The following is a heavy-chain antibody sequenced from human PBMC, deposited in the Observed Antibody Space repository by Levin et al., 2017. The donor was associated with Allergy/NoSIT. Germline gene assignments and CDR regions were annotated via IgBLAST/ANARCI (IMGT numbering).Heavy chain of an antibody. D-gene: IGHD3-22*01. CDR2: ISNSGST. CDR1: GGSITTYF. J-gene: IGHJ4*02. V-gene: IGHV4-59*01. Sequence: SETLSLTCTVSGGSITTYFWSWIRQPPGKGLEWIGYISNSGSTKYNPSLMSRVTMSVDTSRKQFSLKLGSLTAADTAVYYCAGQWAYYDGSGYDAYFDSWGQGTLVTVSA. CDR3: AGQWAYYDGSGYDAYFDS.